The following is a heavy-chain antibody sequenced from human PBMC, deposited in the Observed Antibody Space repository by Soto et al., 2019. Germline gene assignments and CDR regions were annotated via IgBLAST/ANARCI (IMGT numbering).Heavy chain of an antibody. CDR3: ARGVGFGYYYYHMDL. V-gene: IGHV4-61*01. CDR2: IYYSGRA. CDR1: GGSVSNVRGY. D-gene: IGHD3-10*01. Sequence: SETLSLRCTFSGGSVSNVRGYWSWVGKPPGKGLEWIGYIYYSGRAAYNPSVRSRVTIALDTSKNQFSLKLSSASTADKAVYYCARGVGFGYYYYHMDLWRQGTTVT. J-gene: IGHJ6*02.